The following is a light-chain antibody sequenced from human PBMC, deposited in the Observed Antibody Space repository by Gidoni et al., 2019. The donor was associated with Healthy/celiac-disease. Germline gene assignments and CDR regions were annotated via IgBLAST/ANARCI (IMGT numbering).Light chain of an antibody. CDR2: DAS. CDR1: QSVSSH. J-gene: IGKJ5*01. V-gene: IGKV3-11*01. CDR3: QQRSNWIT. Sequence: EIVLTQPPATLSVSPGERATLSCRASQSVSSHLAWYQQKPGQAPRLLIYDASNRATGIPARFSGSGSGTDFTLTISSLEPEDFAVYYCQQRSNWITFGQGTRLEIK.